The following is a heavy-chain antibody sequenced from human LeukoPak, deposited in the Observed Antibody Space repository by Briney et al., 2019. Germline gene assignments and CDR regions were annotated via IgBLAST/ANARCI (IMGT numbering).Heavy chain of an antibody. CDR1: GFTFGDYA. Sequence: GGSLRLSCTASGFTFGDYAMSWVRQAPGKGLEWVGFIRSKAYGGTTEYAASVKGRFTISRDDSKNLAYLQMNSLKTEDTAVYYCTRVMIVVVAADYWGQGTLVTVSS. V-gene: IGHV3-49*04. J-gene: IGHJ4*02. CDR2: IRSKAYGGTT. CDR3: TRVMIVVVAADY. D-gene: IGHD3-22*01.